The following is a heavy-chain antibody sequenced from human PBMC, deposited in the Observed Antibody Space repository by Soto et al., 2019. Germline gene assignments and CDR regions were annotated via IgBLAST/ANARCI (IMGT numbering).Heavy chain of an antibody. CDR3: AKDPKCCTIGSHFLDNWFAP. D-gene: IGHD2-8*01. Sequence: QVQLVESGGGVVQPGRSLRLSCAASGFTFSNYGMHWVRQTPGKGLEWVAVISYDGSHEFYTDSVKGRFTISRDNSKNTLYLQMNSLKTEDTAMYYCAKDPKCCTIGSHFLDNWFAPCGQGTLVTVSS. CDR1: GFTFSNYG. CDR2: ISYDGSHE. V-gene: IGHV3-30*18. J-gene: IGHJ5*02.